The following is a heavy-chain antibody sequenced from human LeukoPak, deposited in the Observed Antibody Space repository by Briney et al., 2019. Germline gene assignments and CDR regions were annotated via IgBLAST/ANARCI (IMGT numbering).Heavy chain of an antibody. CDR3: ARFLQPGATPFDY. D-gene: IGHD1-26*01. J-gene: IGHJ4*02. V-gene: IGHV3-7*03. CDR2: IKQDGSEK. Sequence: GGSLRLSCAASGFTFSSYWMSWVRQAPGKGLEWVANIKQDGSEKYYVDSVKGRFTISRDNAKNSLYLLMNSLRAEDTAVYYCARFLQPGATPFDYWGQGTLVTVSS. CDR1: GFTFSSYW.